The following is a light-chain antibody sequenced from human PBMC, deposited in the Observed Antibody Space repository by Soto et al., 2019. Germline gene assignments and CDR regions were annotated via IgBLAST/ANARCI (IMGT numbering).Light chain of an antibody. V-gene: IGLV1-51*01. CDR3: GKWDISLSIVG. CDR1: SSNIGGNS. CDR2: VSI. Sequence: VLTHPPSVSAAPGQKVTISCSGSSSNIGGNSVSWYQQFPGTAPKLLIYVSIQRPSGIPDRFSGSKSGTSATLAITGLQTGDEADYYCGKWDISLSIVGFGGGTKGTVL. J-gene: IGLJ2*01.